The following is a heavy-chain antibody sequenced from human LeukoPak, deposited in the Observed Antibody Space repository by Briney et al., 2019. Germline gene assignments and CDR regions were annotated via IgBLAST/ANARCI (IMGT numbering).Heavy chain of an antibody. Sequence: ASVKVSCKASGYTFTGYYMHWVRQAPGQGLEWMGWINPNSGGTNYAQKFQGRVTMTRDTSISTAYMELSRLRSDDTAVYYCARDRVVYSYGYGWFDPWGQGTLVTVSS. CDR3: ARDRVVYSYGYGWFDP. CDR1: GYTFTGYY. J-gene: IGHJ5*02. V-gene: IGHV1-2*02. D-gene: IGHD5-18*01. CDR2: INPNSGGT.